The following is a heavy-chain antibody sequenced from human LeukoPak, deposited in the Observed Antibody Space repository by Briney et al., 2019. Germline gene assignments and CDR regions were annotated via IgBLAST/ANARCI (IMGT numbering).Heavy chain of an antibody. CDR3: AKDGLSGYNFDY. Sequence: GGSLSLSCAASGFTFSDFAMAWVRQAPGKGLEWVSTVSNSGGSRYHADSVKGRFTISRDNSQNTLFLQMNSLRGEDTAVYYCAKDGLSGYNFDYWGQGALVSVSS. CDR2: VSNSGGSR. J-gene: IGHJ4*02. D-gene: IGHD5-24*01. CDR1: GFTFSDFA. V-gene: IGHV3-23*01.